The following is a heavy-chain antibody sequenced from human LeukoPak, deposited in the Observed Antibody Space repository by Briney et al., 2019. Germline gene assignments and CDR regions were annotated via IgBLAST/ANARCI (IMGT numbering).Heavy chain of an antibody. D-gene: IGHD5-12*01. J-gene: IGHJ4*02. V-gene: IGHV4-4*07. CDR2: IYDTGSP. CDR1: GDSLSSDY. CDR3: ARGTIVAPYIDY. Sequence: SETLCLTCSVSGDSLSSDYWTWIRQPAGRGLEWIGRIYDTGSPNYNPSLRSRVTMSVDTSKRQFSLKLTSVTAADTAVYYCARGTIVAPYIDYWGQGTLVTVSS.